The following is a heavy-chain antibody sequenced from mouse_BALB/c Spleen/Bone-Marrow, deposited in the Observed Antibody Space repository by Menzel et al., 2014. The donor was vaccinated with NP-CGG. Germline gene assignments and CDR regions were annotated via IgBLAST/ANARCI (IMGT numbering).Heavy chain of an antibody. CDR1: GFSLTGYG. J-gene: IGHJ1*01. Sequence: VQLEESGPGLVEPSPSLSITCTASGFSLTGYGVNWVSQPPGKGLEWLGMIWGDGNTDYNSALKSRLSISKDNSKSQVFLKMNSLQSDDTARYYCARDQGGNYFDVWGAGTTVTVSS. CDR2: IWGDGNT. V-gene: IGHV2-6-7*01. D-gene: IGHD1-1*02. CDR3: ARDQGGNYFDV.